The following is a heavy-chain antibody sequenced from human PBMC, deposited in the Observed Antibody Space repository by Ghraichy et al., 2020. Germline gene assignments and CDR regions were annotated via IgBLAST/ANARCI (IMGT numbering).Heavy chain of an antibody. D-gene: IGHD3-9*01. CDR2: IYYSGST. Sequence: SETLSLTCTVSGGSISSYYWSWIRQPPGKGLEWIGYIYYSGSTNYNPSLKSRVTISVDTSKNQFSLKLSSVTAADTAVYYCARGYYDILTGYPNWFDPWGQGTLVTVSS. J-gene: IGHJ5*02. CDR1: GGSISSYY. CDR3: ARGYYDILTGYPNWFDP. V-gene: IGHV4-59*01.